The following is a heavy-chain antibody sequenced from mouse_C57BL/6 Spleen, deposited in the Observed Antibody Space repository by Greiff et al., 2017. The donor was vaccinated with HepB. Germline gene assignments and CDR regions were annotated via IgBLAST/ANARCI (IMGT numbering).Heavy chain of an antibody. CDR2: ISDGGSYT. D-gene: IGHD3-3*01. Sequence: DVMLVESGGGLVKPGGSLKLSCAASGFTFSSYAMSWVRQTPEKRLEWVATISDGGSYTYYPDNVKGRFTISRDNAKNNLYLQMSHLKSEDTAMYYCARDQEGGLFAYWGQGTLVTVSA. CDR3: ARDQEGGLFAY. J-gene: IGHJ3*01. CDR1: GFTFSSYA. V-gene: IGHV5-4*01.